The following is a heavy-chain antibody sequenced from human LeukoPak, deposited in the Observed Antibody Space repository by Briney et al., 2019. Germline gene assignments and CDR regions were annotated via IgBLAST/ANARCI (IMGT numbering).Heavy chain of an antibody. J-gene: IGHJ4*02. V-gene: IGHV3-30*04. D-gene: IGHD4-17*01. CDR1: GFTFSSYA. Sequence: GASLRLSCAASGFTFSSYAMHWVRQAPGKGLEWVAVISYDGSNKYYADSVKGRFTISRDNSKNTLYLQMNSLRAEDTAVYYCARTDGYSTVTASLGYWGQGTLVTVSS. CDR2: ISYDGSNK. CDR3: ARTDGYSTVTASLGY.